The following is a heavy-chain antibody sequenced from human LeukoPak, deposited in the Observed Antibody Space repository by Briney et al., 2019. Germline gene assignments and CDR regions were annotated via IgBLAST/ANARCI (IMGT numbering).Heavy chain of an antibody. V-gene: IGHV1-18*04. CDR2: ISAYNGNT. Sequence: ASVKVSCKASVYTFTGYYMHWVRQAPGQGLEWVGWISAYNGNTNYAQKLQGRVTMTTDTSTSTAYMERRSLRSDDTAVSYCSRAFSIALCHNYFDPWGQGTLVTVSS. CDR1: VYTFTGYY. J-gene: IGHJ5*02. D-gene: IGHD6-6*01. CDR3: SRAFSIALCHNYFDP.